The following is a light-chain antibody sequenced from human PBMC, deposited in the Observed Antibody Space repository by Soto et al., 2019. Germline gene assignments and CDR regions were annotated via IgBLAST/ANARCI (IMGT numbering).Light chain of an antibody. V-gene: IGKV1-13*02. CDR3: EQANTRPIT. CDR2: DVS. J-gene: IGKJ5*01. CDR1: QDIRGA. Sequence: AIQLTQSPSSLSASVGDRVTITCRASQDIRGALAWYQQKPGKAPKILLYDVSTLESGVPSRFNGSGSGTDFTLTISSLQPEDFATYYCEQANTRPITFGQCTQLEIK.